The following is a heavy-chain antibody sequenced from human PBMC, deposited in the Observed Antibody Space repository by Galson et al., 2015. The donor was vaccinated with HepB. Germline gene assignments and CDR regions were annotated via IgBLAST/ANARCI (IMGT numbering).Heavy chain of an antibody. D-gene: IGHD6-19*01. Sequence: SVKVSCKASGYTFTGYYMHWVRQAPGQGLEWMGWINPNSGGTNYAQKFQGRVTMTRDTSISTAYMELSRLRSDDTAVYYCARGGRGRGRTWLVSRGYYYYYGMDVWGQGTTVTVSS. CDR1: GYTFTGYY. CDR3: ARGGRGRGRTWLVSRGYYYYYGMDV. CDR2: INPNSGGT. V-gene: IGHV1-2*02. J-gene: IGHJ6*02.